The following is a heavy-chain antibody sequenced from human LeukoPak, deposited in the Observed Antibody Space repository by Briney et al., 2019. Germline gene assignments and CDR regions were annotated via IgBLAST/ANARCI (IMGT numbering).Heavy chain of an antibody. CDR3: ATVVGDPAAGTFGWFDP. CDR1: GATFSSYA. J-gene: IGHJ5*02. CDR2: IIPIFGTA. D-gene: IGHD6-13*01. Sequence: ASVKVSCNASGATFSSYAISLVRQAPGQGLELMGGIIPIFGTANYAQKFQGRVTITTDESTSTAYMELSSLRSEDTAVYYCATVVGDPAAGTFGWFDPWGQGTLVTVSS. V-gene: IGHV1-69*05.